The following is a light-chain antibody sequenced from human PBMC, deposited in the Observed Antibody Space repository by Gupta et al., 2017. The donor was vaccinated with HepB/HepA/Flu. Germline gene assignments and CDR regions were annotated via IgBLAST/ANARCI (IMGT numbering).Light chain of an antibody. V-gene: IGKV4-1*01. CDR2: WAS. CDR1: QSLMYSSKSKNY. CDR3: HQYYSTPRT. J-gene: IGKJ1*01. Sequence: DIVITQSPDSLTVPLGERATINCKSSQSLMYSSKSKNYLAWYQQKSGQPPKLLIYWASTRESGVPDRFSGSGSATDFTLTISSLQAEDVTVYFCHQYYSTPRTFGQGTKVEIK.